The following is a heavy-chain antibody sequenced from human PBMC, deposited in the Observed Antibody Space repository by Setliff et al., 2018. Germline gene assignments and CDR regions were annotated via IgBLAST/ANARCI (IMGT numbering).Heavy chain of an antibody. CDR1: GYSFPDYW. V-gene: IGHV5-51*01. D-gene: IGHD5-12*01. CDR3: ARGRRDGYKAGFDP. Sequence: GESLKISCKGSGYSFPDYWIAWVRQMPGKGLECMGIIYPRDSDTRYSPSFQGQVTISADKSITTAYLQWSRLKVSDSGIYYCARGRRDGYKAGFDPWGQGTLVTVSS. CDR2: IYPRDSDT. J-gene: IGHJ5*02.